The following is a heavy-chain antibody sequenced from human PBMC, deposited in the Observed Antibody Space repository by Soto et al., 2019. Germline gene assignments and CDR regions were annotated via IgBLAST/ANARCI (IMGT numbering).Heavy chain of an antibody. D-gene: IGHD2-21*02. Sequence: GASVKVSCKASGGTFSSYAISWVRQAPGQGLEWMGGIIPIFGTANYAQKFQGRVTITADESTSTAYMELSSLRSEDTAVYYCARAGGSVVVVTAMDAFDIWGQGTMVTVSS. CDR2: IIPIFGTA. CDR3: ARAGGSVVVVTAMDAFDI. V-gene: IGHV1-69*13. J-gene: IGHJ3*02. CDR1: GGTFSSYA.